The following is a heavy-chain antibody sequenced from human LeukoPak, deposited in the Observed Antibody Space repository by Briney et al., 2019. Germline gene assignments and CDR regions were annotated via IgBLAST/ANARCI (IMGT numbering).Heavy chain of an antibody. V-gene: IGHV3-9*01. CDR2: ISWNSGSI. CDR1: GFTFDDYA. Sequence: GGSLRLSCAASGFTFDDYAMHWVRQAPGKGLEWVSGISWNSGSIGYADSVKGRFTISRDNAKNSLYLQMNSLRAEDTALYYCAREYSQSAFDIWGQGTMVTVSS. D-gene: IGHD4-11*01. CDR3: AREYSQSAFDI. J-gene: IGHJ3*02.